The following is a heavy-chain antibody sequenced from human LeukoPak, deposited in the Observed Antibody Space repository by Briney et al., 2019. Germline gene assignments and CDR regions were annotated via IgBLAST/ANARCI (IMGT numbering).Heavy chain of an antibody. CDR3: ARQGFYDKKTIFDY. CDR2: IYTVDSDT. D-gene: IGHD3-9*01. V-gene: IGHV5-51*01. Sequence: GESLKISCKGSGYSFTSYWICWGCQMPGKGLEWVGIIYTVDSDTRYSPSFHGPGTTSVDKSIRTPYLPWSSLKASDTAMYYCARQGFYDKKTIFDYWGQGTLVTVSS. J-gene: IGHJ4*02. CDR1: GYSFTSYW.